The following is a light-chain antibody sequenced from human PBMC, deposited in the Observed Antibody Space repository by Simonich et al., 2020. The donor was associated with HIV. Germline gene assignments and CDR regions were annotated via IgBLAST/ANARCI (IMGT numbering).Light chain of an antibody. CDR3: QQYSTWPT. V-gene: IGKV3-15*01. Sequence: EIVMTQSPATLSVSPGERATLPGRASQSVSIKLAWYHQKPGQAPRLLIYGASTRATVPPARFSGSGSGTVFTLTISSMQSEDFAVYYCQQYSTWPTFGGGTKVEIK. CDR2: GAS. CDR1: QSVSIK. J-gene: IGKJ4*01.